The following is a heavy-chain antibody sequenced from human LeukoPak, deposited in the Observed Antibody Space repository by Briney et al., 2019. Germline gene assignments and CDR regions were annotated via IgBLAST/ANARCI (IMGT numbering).Heavy chain of an antibody. CDR1: GGSISSGDYY. CDR2: IYYSGST. D-gene: IGHD3-10*01. J-gene: IGHJ3*02. V-gene: IGHV4-30-4*01. CDR3: ARDRYGSGSTDAFDI. Sequence: SETLSLTCTVSGGSISSGDYYWSWIRQPPGKGLEWIGYIYYSGSTYYNPSPKSRVTISVDTSKNQFSLKLSSVTAADTAVYYCARDRYGSGSTDAFDIWGQGTMVTVSS.